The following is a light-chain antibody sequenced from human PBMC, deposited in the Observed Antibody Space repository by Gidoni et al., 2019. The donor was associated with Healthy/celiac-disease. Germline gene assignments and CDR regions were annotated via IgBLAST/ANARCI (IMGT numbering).Light chain of an antibody. V-gene: IGLV3-25*03. CDR1: ALPKQY. J-gene: IGLJ2*01. CDR2: KDS. Sequence: SSDLPPPPSFSVSPGQTARTTCSGDALPKQYAYWYQQKPGQAPVLVIYKDSERPSGSPERFSGSSSGTTVTLTISGVQAEDEADYYCQAADSSGTYPVVFGGGTKLTVL. CDR3: QAADSSGTYPVV.